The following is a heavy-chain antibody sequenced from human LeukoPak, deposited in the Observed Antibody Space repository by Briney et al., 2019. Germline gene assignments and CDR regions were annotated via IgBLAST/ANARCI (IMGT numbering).Heavy chain of an antibody. Sequence: SETLSLTCAVYGGSFSGYYWSWIRQPPGKGLEWIGYIYYSGSTNYNPSLKSRVTISVDTSKNQFSLKLSSVTAADTAVYYCARGDFWSGYYPYWGQGTLVTVSS. J-gene: IGHJ4*02. CDR1: GGSFSGYY. CDR3: ARGDFWSGYYPY. CDR2: IYYSGST. D-gene: IGHD3-3*01. V-gene: IGHV4-59*01.